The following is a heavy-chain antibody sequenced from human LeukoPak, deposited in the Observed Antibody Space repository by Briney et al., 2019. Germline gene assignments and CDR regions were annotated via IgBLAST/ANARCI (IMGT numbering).Heavy chain of an antibody. J-gene: IGHJ3*02. Sequence: PGGSLRLSCAASGFTFSSYAMSWVRQAPGKGLEWVSYISSSSSTIYYADSVKGRFTISRDNAKNSLYLQMNSLRAEDTAVYYCASGIWDSSGYYLDAFDIWGQGTMVTVSS. CDR1: GFTFSSYA. CDR2: ISSSSSTI. V-gene: IGHV3-48*04. CDR3: ASGIWDSSGYYLDAFDI. D-gene: IGHD3-22*01.